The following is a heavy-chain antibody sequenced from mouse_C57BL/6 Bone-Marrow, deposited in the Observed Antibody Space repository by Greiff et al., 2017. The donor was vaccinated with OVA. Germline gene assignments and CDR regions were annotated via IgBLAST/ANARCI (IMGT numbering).Heavy chain of an antibody. CDR2: IYPRDGST. Sequence: VQRVESDAELVKPGASVKISCKVSGYTFTDHTIHWMKQRPEQGLEWIGYIYPRDGSTKYNEKFKGKATLTADKSSSTAYMQRNSLTSEDSAVYFCARSDYYGSSYRFAYWGQGTLVTVSA. D-gene: IGHD1-1*01. CDR3: ARSDYYGSSYRFAY. CDR1: GYTFTDHT. J-gene: IGHJ3*01. V-gene: IGHV1-78*01.